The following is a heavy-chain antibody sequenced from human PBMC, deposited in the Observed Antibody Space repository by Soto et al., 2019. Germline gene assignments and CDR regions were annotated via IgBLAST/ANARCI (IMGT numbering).Heavy chain of an antibody. CDR2: ISYDGSNK. J-gene: IGHJ6*03. Sequence: GGSLRLSCAASGFTFSSYGMHWVRQAPGKGLEWVAVISYDGSNKYYADSVKGRFTISRDNSKNTLYLQMNSLRAEDTAVYYCAKGGWYMDVWGKGTTVTVSS. V-gene: IGHV3-30*18. CDR3: AKGGWYMDV. D-gene: IGHD2-15*01. CDR1: GFTFSSYG.